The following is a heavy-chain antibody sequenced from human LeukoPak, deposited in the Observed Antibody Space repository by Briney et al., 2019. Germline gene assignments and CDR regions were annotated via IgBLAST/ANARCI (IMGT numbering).Heavy chain of an antibody. CDR2: IYSGGST. V-gene: IGHV3-66*04. J-gene: IGHJ4*02. D-gene: IGHD3-16*02. Sequence: GGSLRLSCAASGFTVSSNYMNWVHQAPGKGLEWVSVIYSGGSTYYADSVKGRFTISRDNSKNTLYLQMNSLRAEDTAVYYCARRLMITFGGVIVRSYFDYWGQGTLVTVSS. CDR3: ARRLMITFGGVIVRSYFDY. CDR1: GFTVSSNY.